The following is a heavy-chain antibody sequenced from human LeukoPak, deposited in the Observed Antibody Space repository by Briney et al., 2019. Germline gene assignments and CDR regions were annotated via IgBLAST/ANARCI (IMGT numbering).Heavy chain of an antibody. Sequence: SETLSLTCSASGGSINSGGYYWSWIRQHPGKGLEWVGYIYYSGTTYYNPSLRSRVTIALDTSQNQFSLKLSSVTAADTAVYYCARVERSLACFDPWGQGALVTVSS. CDR2: IYYSGTT. D-gene: IGHD1-1*01. V-gene: IGHV4-31*03. CDR3: ARVERSLACFDP. CDR1: GGSINSGGYY. J-gene: IGHJ5*02.